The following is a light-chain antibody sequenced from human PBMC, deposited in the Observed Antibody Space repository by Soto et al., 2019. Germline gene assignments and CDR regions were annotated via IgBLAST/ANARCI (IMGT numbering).Light chain of an antibody. CDR3: QQYGSSSWT. CDR2: GAS. Sequence: EIVLTQSPGTLSLSPGERATLSCRASQSVSSSYLAWYQQKPGQAPRLLIYGASSRATGIPDRCSGSGSGTDFTLTISRLEPEDCAVYYCQQYGSSSWTFGQGTKVEIK. J-gene: IGKJ1*01. V-gene: IGKV3-20*01. CDR1: QSVSSSY.